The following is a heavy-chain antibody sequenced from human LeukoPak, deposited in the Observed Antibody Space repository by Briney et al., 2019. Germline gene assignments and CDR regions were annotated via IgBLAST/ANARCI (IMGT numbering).Heavy chain of an antibody. CDR3: TSQAYPQGPN. J-gene: IGHJ4*02. CDR2: IRSKANSYAT. CDR1: GFTFSGSA. V-gene: IGHV3-73*01. Sequence: GGSLRLSCAASGFTFSGSAMPWVRQASGKGLEWVGRIRSKANSYATAYAASVKGRFTISRDDSKNTAYLQMNSLKTEDTAVYYCTSQAYPQGPNWGQGTLVTVSS.